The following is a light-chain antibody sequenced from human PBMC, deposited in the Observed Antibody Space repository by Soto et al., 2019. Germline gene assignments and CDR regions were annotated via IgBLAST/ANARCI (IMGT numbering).Light chain of an antibody. CDR2: RAS. CDR1: QGVSTW. V-gene: IGKV1-12*01. J-gene: IGKJ1*01. Sequence: DIQMTQSPSSVSASVGDRVTITCRASQGVSTWLAWYQQKPGKAPNLLMYRASKLQSGVPSRFSGSGSGTDFTLTISSLQPEDFATYYCQQANNFPPSFGQGTKVEIK. CDR3: QQANNFPPS.